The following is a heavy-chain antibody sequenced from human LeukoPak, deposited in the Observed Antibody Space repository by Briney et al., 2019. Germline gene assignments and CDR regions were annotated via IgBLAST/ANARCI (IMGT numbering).Heavy chain of an antibody. V-gene: IGHV1-24*01. J-gene: IGHJ4*02. CDR1: GYTLTELS. Sequence: ASVKVSCKVSGYTLTELSMHWVRQAPGKGLEWMGGFDPEDGETIYAQKFQGRVTMTEDTSTDTAYMELSSLRSEDTAVYYCATGGSWYYYFDYWGQGTLVTVSS. CDR3: ATGGSWYYYFDY. CDR2: FDPEDGET. D-gene: IGHD6-13*01.